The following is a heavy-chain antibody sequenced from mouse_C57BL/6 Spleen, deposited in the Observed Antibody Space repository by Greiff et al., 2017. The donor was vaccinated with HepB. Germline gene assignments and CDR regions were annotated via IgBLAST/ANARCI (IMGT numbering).Heavy chain of an antibody. D-gene: IGHD2-4*01. CDR1: GYTFTSYW. CDR3: ARGEDYDGYAMDY. Sequence: QVQLQQSGAELAKPGASVKLSCKASGYTFTSYWMHWVKQRPGQGLEWIGYINPSSGYTKYNQKFKDKATLTADKSSSTAYMQRSSLTYEDSAVYYCARGEDYDGYAMDYWGQGTSVTVSS. J-gene: IGHJ4*01. CDR2: INPSSGYT. V-gene: IGHV1-7*01.